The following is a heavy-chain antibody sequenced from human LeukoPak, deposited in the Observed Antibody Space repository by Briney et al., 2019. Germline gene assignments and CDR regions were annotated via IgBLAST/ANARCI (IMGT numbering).Heavy chain of an antibody. CDR2: ITYDGSNK. CDR1: GFTFSSYA. D-gene: IGHD6-13*01. CDR3: ARAAESSSWVFDY. V-gene: IGHV3-30-3*01. Sequence: TGGSLRLSCAASGFTFSSYAMHWVRQAPGKGLEWVAVITYDGSNKYYADSVKGRFTISRDNSKNTLYLQMNGLRAEDTAVFYCARAAESSSWVFDYWGQGTLVTVSS. J-gene: IGHJ4*02.